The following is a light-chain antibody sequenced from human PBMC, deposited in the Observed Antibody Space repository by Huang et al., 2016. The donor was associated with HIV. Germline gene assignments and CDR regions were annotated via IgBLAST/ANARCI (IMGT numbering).Light chain of an antibody. V-gene: IGKV3-15*01. J-gene: IGKJ2*01. Sequence: EIVMTQSPATLSVSPGERATLSCRATENVSSNLAWYQHKPGQAPRLLIYGASTRATGSPARFSGSRSGTDFTLTISSLQSEDSAVYYCQQYNNWPRTFGQGTKLEIK. CDR1: ENVSSN. CDR2: GAS. CDR3: QQYNNWPRT.